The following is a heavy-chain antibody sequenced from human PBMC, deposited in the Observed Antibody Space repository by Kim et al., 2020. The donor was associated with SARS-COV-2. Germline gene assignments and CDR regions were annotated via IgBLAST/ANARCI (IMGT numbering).Heavy chain of an antibody. CDR3: ARVGGTTGTTGDWFDP. V-gene: IGHV3-11*06. J-gene: IGHJ5*02. Sequence: VKGRFTISRDNAKNSLYLQMISLRAEDTAVYYCARVGGTTGTTGDWFDPWGQGTLVTVSS. D-gene: IGHD1-1*01.